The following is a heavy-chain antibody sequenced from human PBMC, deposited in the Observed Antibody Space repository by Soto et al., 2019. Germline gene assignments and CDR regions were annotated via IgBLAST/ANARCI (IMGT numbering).Heavy chain of an antibody. J-gene: IGHJ4*02. CDR2: ISYDGSNK. CDR1: GFTFSSYG. D-gene: IGHD2-8*01. Sequence: QVQLVESGGGVVQPGRSLRLSCAASGFTFSSYGMHWVRQAPGKGLEWVAVISYDGSNKYYADSVKGRFTNSRDNSKNTLYLQMTSLRAEDTAVYYCAEAGIVLMVYATEFDYWGQGTLVTCSS. V-gene: IGHV3-30*18. CDR3: AEAGIVLMVYATEFDY.